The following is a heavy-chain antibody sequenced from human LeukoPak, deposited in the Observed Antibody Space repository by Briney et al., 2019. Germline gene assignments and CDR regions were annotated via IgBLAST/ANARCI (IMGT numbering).Heavy chain of an antibody. CDR1: GGSISTHNYY. CDR3: ARGRYSYDSTGYSQFNS. J-gene: IGHJ4*02. Sequence: PSETLSLTCTVSGGSISTHNYYWGWIRQPPGKGLEWIGNIYYSDSTYYNPPLKRRLTISLDTSKNQFSLKLTSVTAADTAIYYCARGRYSYDSTGYSQFNSWGQGTLVTVSS. V-gene: IGHV4-39*07. D-gene: IGHD3-22*01. CDR2: IYYSDST.